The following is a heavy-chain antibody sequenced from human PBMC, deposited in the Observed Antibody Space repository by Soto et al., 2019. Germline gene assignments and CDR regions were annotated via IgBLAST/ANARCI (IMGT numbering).Heavy chain of an antibody. J-gene: IGHJ3*01. CDR1: GYTFTDYG. CDR3: GRGGWNYGIGAFDV. D-gene: IGHD3-9*01. Sequence: QGQLVQSGAEVKTPGASVKVSCHASGYTFTDYGINWVRQAPGQGLEWLAWISTYNGKTHHVSTVQGRLTLTTDTSTSTAYMDLRSLRSDDTAVYYCGRGGWNYGIGAFDVWGQGKMVTVPS. V-gene: IGHV1-18*04. CDR2: ISTYNGKT.